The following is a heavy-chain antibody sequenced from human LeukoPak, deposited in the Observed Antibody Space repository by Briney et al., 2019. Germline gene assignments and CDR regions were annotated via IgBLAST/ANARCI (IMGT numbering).Heavy chain of an antibody. CDR1: GGSISSGDYY. D-gene: IGHD4-23*01. V-gene: IGHV4-30-4*01. CDR2: IYYSGST. Sequence: SETLSLTCTVSGGSISSGDYYWSWIRQPPGKGLEWIGYIYYSGSTYYNPSLKSRVTISVDTSKNQFSLKLSSVTAADTAVYYCARGGVRIYRTTVVTHIYGYWGQGTLVTVSS. CDR3: ARGGVRIYRTTVVTHIYGY. J-gene: IGHJ4*02.